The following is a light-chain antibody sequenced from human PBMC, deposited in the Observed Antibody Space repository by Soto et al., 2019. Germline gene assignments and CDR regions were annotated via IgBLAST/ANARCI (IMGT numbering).Light chain of an antibody. CDR2: GAS. V-gene: IGKV3-15*01. Sequence: EIVMTQSPATLSVSPGERATLSCRASQSVSSNLAWYQQKPGQAPRLLIYGASTRATGIPARFSGSGSRTEFTLTISSLQSEDFAVYYCQQARTFGQGTKVEIK. CDR3: QQART. CDR1: QSVSSN. J-gene: IGKJ1*01.